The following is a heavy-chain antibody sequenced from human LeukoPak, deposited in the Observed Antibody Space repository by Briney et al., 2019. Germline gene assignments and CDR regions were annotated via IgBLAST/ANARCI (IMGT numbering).Heavy chain of an antibody. CDR2: ISYDGSNN. V-gene: IGHV3-30-3*01. CDR3: AKDSTYSSTWNDY. J-gene: IGHJ4*02. D-gene: IGHD6-19*01. CDR1: GFTFSSHA. Sequence: GGSLRLSCATSGFTFSSHAMHWVRQAPDEGLEWMASISYDGSNNIHADSVKGRFIISRDNSKNTLYLQMNSLRGEDTATYYCAKDSTYSSTWNDYWGQGTLVIVSS.